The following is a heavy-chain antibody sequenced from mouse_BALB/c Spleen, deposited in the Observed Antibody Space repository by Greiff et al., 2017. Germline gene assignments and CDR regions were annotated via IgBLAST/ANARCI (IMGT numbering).Heavy chain of an antibody. CDR3: ARLAMGYFDY. Sequence: EVKLVESGGGLVKPGGSLKLSCAASGFTFSSYAMSWVRQTPEKRLEWVATISSGGSYTYYPDSVKGRFTISRDNAKNTLYLQMSSLRSEDTAMYYCARLAMGYFDYWGQGTTLTVSS. D-gene: IGHD2-3*01. J-gene: IGHJ2*01. V-gene: IGHV5-9-3*01. CDR1: GFTFSSYA. CDR2: ISSGGSYT.